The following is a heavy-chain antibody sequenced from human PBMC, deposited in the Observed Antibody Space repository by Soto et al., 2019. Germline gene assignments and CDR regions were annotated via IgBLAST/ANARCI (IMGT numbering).Heavy chain of an antibody. J-gene: IGHJ5*02. CDR3: ARRRTYGGDYVFDP. Sequence: SETLSLTCTVSGGSISSSSYYWGWIRQPPGKGLEWIGSIYYSGSTYYNPSLKSRVTISVDTSKNQFSLKLSSVTAADTAVNYCARRRTYGGDYVFDPWGQGTLVTVSS. D-gene: IGHD4-17*01. CDR2: IYYSGST. CDR1: GGSISSSSYY. V-gene: IGHV4-39*01.